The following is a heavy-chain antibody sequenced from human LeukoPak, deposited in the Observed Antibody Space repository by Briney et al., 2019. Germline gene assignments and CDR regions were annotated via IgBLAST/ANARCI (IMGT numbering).Heavy chain of an antibody. CDR1: GFTFSSYA. V-gene: IGHV3-30*04. J-gene: IGHJ4*02. Sequence: GGSLRLSCAASGFTFSSYAMHWVRQAPGKGLEWVAVISYDGSNKYYADSVKGRFTISRDNSKNTLYLQMNSLRAEDTAVYYYARDPDTYDSSGYYYGDYWGQGTLVTVSS. CDR2: ISYDGSNK. D-gene: IGHD3-22*01. CDR3: ARDPDTYDSSGYYYGDY.